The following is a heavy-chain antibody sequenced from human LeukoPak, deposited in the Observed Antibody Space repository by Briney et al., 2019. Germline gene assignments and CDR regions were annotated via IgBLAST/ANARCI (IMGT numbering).Heavy chain of an antibody. D-gene: IGHD3-10*01. CDR2: ISSNGGST. CDR3: VTRQNYYGSGSSFDY. Sequence: GGSLRLSCSASGFTFSSHAMHWVRQAPGKGLEYVSAISSNGGSTYYADSVKGRFTISRDNSKNTLYLQMSSLRAEDTAVYYCVTRQNYYGSGSSFDYWGQGTLVTVSS. V-gene: IGHV3-64D*06. CDR1: GFTFSSHA. J-gene: IGHJ4*02.